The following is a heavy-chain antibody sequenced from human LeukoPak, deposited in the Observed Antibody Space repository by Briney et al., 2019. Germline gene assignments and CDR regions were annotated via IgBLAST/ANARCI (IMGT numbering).Heavy chain of an antibody. V-gene: IGHV4-39*07. D-gene: IGHD3-10*01. Sequence: SETLSLTCTVSGGSISSSSYYWGWIRQPPGKGLERIGSIYYSGSTYYNPSLKSRVTISVDTSKNQFSLKLSSVTAADTAVYYCARARRNYYGSGSSYYFDYWGQGTLVTVSS. CDR3: ARARRNYYGSGSSYYFDY. CDR2: IYYSGST. J-gene: IGHJ4*02. CDR1: GGSISSSSYY.